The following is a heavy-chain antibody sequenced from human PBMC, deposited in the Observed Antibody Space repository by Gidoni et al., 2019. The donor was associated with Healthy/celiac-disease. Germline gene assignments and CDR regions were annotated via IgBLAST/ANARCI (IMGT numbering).Heavy chain of an antibody. V-gene: IGHV6-1*01. D-gene: IGHD6-13*01. Sequence: QVQLQQSGPGLGKPSQNLPLHCAIFGDSVSSNSAAWNWIRQSPSRGLEWLGRTYYRSKWYNDYAVSVKSRITINPDTSKNQFSLQLNSVTPEDTAVYYCARVGDLAAAGKAFEYWGQGTLVTVSS. J-gene: IGHJ4*02. CDR2: TYYRSKWYN. CDR3: ARVGDLAAAGKAFEY. CDR1: GDSVSSNSAA.